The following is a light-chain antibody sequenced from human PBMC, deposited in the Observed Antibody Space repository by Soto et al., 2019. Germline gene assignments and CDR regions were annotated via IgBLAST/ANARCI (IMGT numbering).Light chain of an antibody. J-gene: IGKJ1*01. Sequence: EIVLTQYPGTLSLSPGERATFSCRASQSVSNNYLAWYQQKPGQAPRLLIYGASIRATGIPDRFSGSGSRTDFTLTISCLHPEYFAVYFCQQYGSSGTFGQGTKVDIK. CDR1: QSVSNNY. CDR3: QQYGSSGT. CDR2: GAS. V-gene: IGKV3-20*01.